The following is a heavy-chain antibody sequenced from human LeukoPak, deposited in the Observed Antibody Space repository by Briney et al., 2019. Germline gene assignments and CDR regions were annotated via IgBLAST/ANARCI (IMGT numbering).Heavy chain of an antibody. V-gene: IGHV3-21*01. CDR1: GFTFSSYS. CDR2: ISSSTSYI. CDR3: ARAGGSTVSHSDY. J-gene: IGHJ4*02. Sequence: AGGSLRLSCAASGFTFSSYSMNWIRQAPGKGLEWVSSISSSTSYIYYADSVKGRFTTSKDNAKNSLYLQMNSLRAEDTAVYYCARAGGSTVSHSDYWGQGTLVTVSS. D-gene: IGHD4-17*01.